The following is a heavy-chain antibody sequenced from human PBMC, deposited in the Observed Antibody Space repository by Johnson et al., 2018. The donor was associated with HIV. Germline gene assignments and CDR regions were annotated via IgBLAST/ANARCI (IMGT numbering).Heavy chain of an antibody. D-gene: IGHD2/OR15-2a*01. Sequence: QVQLVESGGGVVQPGRSLRLSCASSGFTFSYYGMRWVRQAPGTGLEWVAVIWYDGGIKYYADSVKGRFTISRDNSKNTLYLPMNSLRVEDTAVYYCARVFVIADDAFDICGQGTMVTVSS. CDR3: ARVFVIADDAFDI. CDR2: IWYDGGIK. V-gene: IGHV3-33*08. CDR1: GFTFSYYG. J-gene: IGHJ3*02.